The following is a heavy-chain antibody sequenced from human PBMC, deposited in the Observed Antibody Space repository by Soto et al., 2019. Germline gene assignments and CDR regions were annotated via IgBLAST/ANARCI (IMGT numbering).Heavy chain of an antibody. CDR3: ARDPRYCSGGNCYSDYFYYMDV. Sequence: QVQLVESGGGLVKPGGSLRLSCVASGVTFSDYYMTWIRQAPGKGLEWVSFISSSGSNTYYADSVKGRFTISRDHAKNSLYLQMHSLRAEDTAVYYCARDPRYCSGGNCYSDYFYYMDVWGKGTTVTVSS. CDR2: ISSSGSNT. D-gene: IGHD2-15*01. CDR1: GVTFSDYY. V-gene: IGHV3-11*01. J-gene: IGHJ6*03.